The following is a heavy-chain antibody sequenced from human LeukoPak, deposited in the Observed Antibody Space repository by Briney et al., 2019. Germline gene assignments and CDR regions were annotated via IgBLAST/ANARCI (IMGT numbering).Heavy chain of an antibody. D-gene: IGHD4-11*01. CDR1: GGSISSGGYY. J-gene: IGHJ4*02. Sequence: SQTLSLTCTVSGGSISSGGYYWSWIRQPPGKGLEWIGYIYHSGSTYYNPSLKSRATISVDRSKNQFSLKLSSVTAADTAVYYCARATVTTSALDYWGQGTLVTVSS. V-gene: IGHV4-30-2*01. CDR3: ARATVTTSALDY. CDR2: IYHSGST.